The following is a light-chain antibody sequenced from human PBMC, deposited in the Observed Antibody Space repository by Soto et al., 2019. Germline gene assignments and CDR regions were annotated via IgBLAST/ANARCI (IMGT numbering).Light chain of an antibody. Sequence: EIVMTQAPATLSLSPGERVTLSCRASQSVSSNLAWYQQKPGQAPRLLIYGTSTRATGIPGRFSGSGSGTDSTLTISSLQSEDFAVYYCQQYNNWPPNTFGQGTKVDIK. CDR2: GTS. J-gene: IGKJ2*01. CDR3: QQYNNWPPNT. CDR1: QSVSSN. V-gene: IGKV3-15*01.